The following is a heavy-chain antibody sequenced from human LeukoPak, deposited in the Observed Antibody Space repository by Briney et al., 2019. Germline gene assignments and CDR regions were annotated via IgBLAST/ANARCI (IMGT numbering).Heavy chain of an antibody. CDR1: GFTFSSSV. CDR2: ISFDGIYR. CDR3: ASPFSGGYYLPFDS. D-gene: IGHD3-3*01. Sequence: GTSLRLSCAASGFTFSSSVMHWVRQAPGKGLEWVAVISFDGIYRNYADSVKGRFTVSRDNSKNTVFLQMNSLRPEDTAMYFCASPFSGGYYLPFDSWGQGTLVTVSS. J-gene: IGHJ4*02. V-gene: IGHV3-30*03.